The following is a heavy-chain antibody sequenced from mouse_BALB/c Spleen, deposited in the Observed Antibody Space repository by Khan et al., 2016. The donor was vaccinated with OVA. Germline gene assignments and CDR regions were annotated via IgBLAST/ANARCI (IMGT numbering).Heavy chain of an antibody. CDR1: GDSITSGY. V-gene: IGHV3-8*02. Sequence: EVQLQESGPSLVKPSQTLSLTCSVTGDSITSGYWTWLRKFPGNKLEYMGYMIYSGDTYYNPSLKSRISITRHTSKNQYYLQLNSVTTEDTATYYCARATYRYAFAYWGQGTLVTVSA. J-gene: IGHJ3*01. CDR2: MIYSGDT. CDR3: ARATYRYAFAY. D-gene: IGHD2-14*01.